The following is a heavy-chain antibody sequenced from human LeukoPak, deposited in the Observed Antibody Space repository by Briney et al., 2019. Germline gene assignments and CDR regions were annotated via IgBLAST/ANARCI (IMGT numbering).Heavy chain of an antibody. CDR1: GDSISMHY. D-gene: IGHD6-13*01. CDR2: IDHTGST. CDR3: ARGRVSSSSWSSTYYYYFYMDV. Sequence: PSETLSLICSVSGDSISMHYWSWIRQPPGKGLEWIGYIDHTGSTNYNPSLNSRVTISRDTSKNHFSLELNSVTAADTAVYFCARGRVSSSSWSSTYYYYFYMDVWGKGTTVTVSS. V-gene: IGHV4-59*11. J-gene: IGHJ6*03.